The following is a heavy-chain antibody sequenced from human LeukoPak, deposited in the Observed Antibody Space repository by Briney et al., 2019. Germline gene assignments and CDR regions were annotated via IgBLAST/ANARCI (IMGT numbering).Heavy chain of an antibody. CDR1: GFTFTDSS. V-gene: IGHV3-73*01. Sequence: GGSLRLFCAASGFTFTDSSIHWVRQASGKGLEWIGLMEKELNGYATAYAASVRGRFTISRDDSQNTAYLQMDSLKTEDTALYYCTRDSGTYNWLDPWGQGTLVTVSS. CDR2: MEKELNGYAT. CDR3: TRDSGTYNWLDP. J-gene: IGHJ5*02. D-gene: IGHD1-26*01.